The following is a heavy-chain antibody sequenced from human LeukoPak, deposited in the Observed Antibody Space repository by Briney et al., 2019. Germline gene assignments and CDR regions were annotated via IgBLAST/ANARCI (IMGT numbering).Heavy chain of an antibody. Sequence: GGSLRLSCAASGFTFSSYGMHWVRQAPGKGLEWVAVISYDGSNKYYADSVKGRFTISRDNSKNTLYLQMNSLRAEDTAVYYCAEVLPYCSGGSCYSGYFDYWGQGTLVTVSS. J-gene: IGHJ4*02. CDR3: AEVLPYCSGGSCYSGYFDY. CDR2: ISYDGSNK. D-gene: IGHD2-15*01. CDR1: GFTFSSYG. V-gene: IGHV3-30*18.